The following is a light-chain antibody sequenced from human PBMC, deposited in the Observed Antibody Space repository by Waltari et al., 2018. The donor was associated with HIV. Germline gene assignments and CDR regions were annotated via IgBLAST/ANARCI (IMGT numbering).Light chain of an antibody. Sequence: QSALTQPRSVSGSPGQSVTISCPGTASDIGSFDYVSWYQQYPGKAPKFIIYEVFQRPSGVPDRFTASKSGITASLTISGLQDEDEADYYCCSYAGTYTYVFGSGTTVTVL. V-gene: IGLV2-11*01. CDR2: EVF. CDR1: ASDIGSFDY. CDR3: CSYAGTYTYV. J-gene: IGLJ1*01.